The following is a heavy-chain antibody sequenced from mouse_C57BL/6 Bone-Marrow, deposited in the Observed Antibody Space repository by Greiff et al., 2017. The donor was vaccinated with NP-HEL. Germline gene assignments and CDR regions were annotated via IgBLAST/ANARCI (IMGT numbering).Heavy chain of an antibody. J-gene: IGHJ3*01. D-gene: IGHD1-1*01. CDR1: GYTFTSYG. Sequence: VQRVESGAELARPGASVKLSCKASGYTFTSYGISWVKQRTGQGLEWIGEIYPRSGNTYYNEKFKGKATLTADKSSSTAYMELRSLTSEDSAVYFCAREEDYYGSTSWFAYWGQGTLVTVSA. CDR3: AREEDYYGSTSWFAY. V-gene: IGHV1-81*01. CDR2: IYPRSGNT.